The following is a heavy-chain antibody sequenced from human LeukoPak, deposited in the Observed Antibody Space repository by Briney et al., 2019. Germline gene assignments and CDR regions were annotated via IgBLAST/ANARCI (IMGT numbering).Heavy chain of an antibody. Sequence: SETLSLTCTVSGGSISSYYWSWIRQPPRKGLEWIGYIYYSGSTNYNPSLKSRVTISVDTSKNQFSLKLSSVTAADTAVYYCARGGDSSSWYLDNWFDPWRQGTLVTVSS. CDR3: ARGGDSSSWYLDNWFDP. J-gene: IGHJ5*02. D-gene: IGHD6-13*01. V-gene: IGHV4-59*01. CDR2: IYYSGST. CDR1: GGSISSYY.